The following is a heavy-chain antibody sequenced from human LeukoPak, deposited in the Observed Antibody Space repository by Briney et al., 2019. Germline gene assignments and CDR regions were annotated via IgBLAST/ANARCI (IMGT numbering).Heavy chain of an antibody. Sequence: GGSLRLSCAASGLTLSSYNMNWVRQAPGKGLEWVSFISTSSSSIYYADSVKGRFTISRDNAKNSLYLQMDSLRAEDTAVYYCAGDQGAINVWGQGTLVTVSS. CDR2: ISTSSSSI. J-gene: IGHJ4*02. CDR3: AGDQGAINV. D-gene: IGHD3-10*01. CDR1: GLTLSSYN. V-gene: IGHV3-21*01.